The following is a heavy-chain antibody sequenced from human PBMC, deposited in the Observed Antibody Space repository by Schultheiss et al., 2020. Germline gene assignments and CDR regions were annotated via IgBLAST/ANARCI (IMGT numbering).Heavy chain of an antibody. CDR2: IRNKANGYST. Sequence: GESLKISCAASGFTFSDHYMDWVRQAPGKGLEWVGRIRNKANGYSTEYAASVRGRFTISPDDSKNSLYLQMNSLKTEDTAVYFCTRGNLYYYDLWGQGTLVTVAS. CDR3: TRGNLYYYDL. D-gene: IGHD2-2*02. CDR1: GFTFSDHY. V-gene: IGHV3-72*01. J-gene: IGHJ4*02.